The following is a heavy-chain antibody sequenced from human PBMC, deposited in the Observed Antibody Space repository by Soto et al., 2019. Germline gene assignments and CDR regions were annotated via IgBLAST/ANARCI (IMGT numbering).Heavy chain of an antibody. D-gene: IGHD3-10*01. CDR3: AKNQLWFGEPTGVFDY. Sequence: SLRLSCAASGFTFSSYGMHWVRQAPGKGLEWAAVISYDGSNKYYADSVKGRFTISRDNSKNTLYLQMNSLRAEDTAVYYCAKNQLWFGEPTGVFDYWGQGTLVTVSS. CDR1: GFTFSSYG. J-gene: IGHJ4*02. V-gene: IGHV3-30*18. CDR2: ISYDGSNK.